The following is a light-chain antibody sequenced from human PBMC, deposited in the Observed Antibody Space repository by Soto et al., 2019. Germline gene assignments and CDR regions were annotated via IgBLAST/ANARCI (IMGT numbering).Light chain of an antibody. Sequence: QSVLTQPPSASGSPGQSVTISCTGTTTDVGGYKYVSWYLQHPGKAPKLVIYQVDRRPSGVPSRFSGSVSGNTASLTVSGLQAEDEAEYYCASYAGNNIFVFGTGTKVTAL. CDR1: TTDVGGYKY. CDR3: ASYAGNNIFV. V-gene: IGLV2-8*01. J-gene: IGLJ1*01. CDR2: QVD.